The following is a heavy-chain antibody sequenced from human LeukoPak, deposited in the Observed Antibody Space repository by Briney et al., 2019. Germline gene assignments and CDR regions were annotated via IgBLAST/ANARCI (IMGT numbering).Heavy chain of an antibody. CDR1: GFTFSSYG. CDR2: ISYDGSNK. CDR3: ARVNIAGRSAAYFDY. J-gene: IGHJ4*02. V-gene: IGHV3-30*03. Sequence: GGSLRLSCAASGFTFSSYGMNWVRQAPGKGLEWVAVISYDGSNKYYADSVKGRFTISRNNSKNTLYLQMNSLRAEDTAVYYCARVNIAGRSAAYFDYWGQGTLVTVSS. D-gene: IGHD6-13*01.